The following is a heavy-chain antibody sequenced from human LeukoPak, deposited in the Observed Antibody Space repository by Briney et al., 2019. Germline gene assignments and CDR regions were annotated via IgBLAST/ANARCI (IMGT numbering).Heavy chain of an antibody. CDR3: ARRLGDSGSYYALTYWYFDL. CDR2: IYYSGST. Sequence: SETLSLTCTVSGGSISSYYWSWIRQPPGKGLEWIGYIYYSGSTNYNPSLKSRVTISVDTSKNQFSLKLSSVTAADTAVYYCARRLGDSGSYYALTYWYFDLWGRGTLVTVSS. V-gene: IGHV4-59*08. D-gene: IGHD1-26*01. J-gene: IGHJ2*01. CDR1: GGSISSYY.